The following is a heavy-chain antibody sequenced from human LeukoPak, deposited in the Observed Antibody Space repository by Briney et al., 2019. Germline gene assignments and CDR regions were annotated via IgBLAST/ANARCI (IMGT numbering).Heavy chain of an antibody. CDR1: GGTFSSYD. CDR2: MNPNSGNT. V-gene: IGHV1-8*02. J-gene: IGHJ4*02. Sequence: ASVKVSCKASGGTFSSYDINWVRQATGQGLEWMGWMNPNSGNTGYAQKFQGRVTMTRNTSISTAYMELSSLRSEDTAVYYCARGPYCGGDCYSDYWGQGTLVTVSS. D-gene: IGHD2-21*02. CDR3: ARGPYCGGDCYSDY.